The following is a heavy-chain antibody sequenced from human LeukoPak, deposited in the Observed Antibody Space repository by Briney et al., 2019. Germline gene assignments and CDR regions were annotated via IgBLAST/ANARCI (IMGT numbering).Heavy chain of an antibody. CDR3: AKDAPYYYDSSGYGGAFDI. D-gene: IGHD3-22*01. V-gene: IGHV3-23*01. Sequence: GGSLTLSWPASGFTFGTYAMSWVRQAPGKGLEWVSAISGGGGSTYYADSVKGRFTISRDNSKSTLYLQMNSLRAEDTAVYYCAKDAPYYYDSSGYGGAFDIWGQGTMVTVSS. CDR1: GFTFGTYA. CDR2: ISGGGGST. J-gene: IGHJ3*02.